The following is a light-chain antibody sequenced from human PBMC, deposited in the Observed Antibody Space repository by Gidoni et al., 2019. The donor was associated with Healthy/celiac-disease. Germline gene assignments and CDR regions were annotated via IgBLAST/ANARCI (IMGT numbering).Light chain of an antibody. CDR1: SSNIGAVYD. J-gene: IGLJ2*01. CDR3: QSYDSSLSVVV. V-gene: IGLV1-40*01. CDR2: GHS. Sequence: QSVLTQPPSVSGAPGQRVTISCTGSSSNIGAVYDVHWYQQLPGTAPKLLIYGHSNRPSGVPDRFSGSKSGTSASLAITGLQAEDEADYYCQSYDSSLSVVVFGGGTKLTVL.